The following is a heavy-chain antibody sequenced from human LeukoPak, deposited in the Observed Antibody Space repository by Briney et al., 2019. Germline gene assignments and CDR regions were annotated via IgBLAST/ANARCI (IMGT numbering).Heavy chain of an antibody. D-gene: IGHD3-22*01. CDR1: GFTFNRYA. CDR2: ISGGGGTT. J-gene: IGHJ4*02. V-gene: IGHV3-23*01. Sequence: GGSLRLSCAASGFTFNRYAMSWVRQAPGKGLEWVSGISGGGGTTYYADSVKGRFTISRDNSKNTPYLQMNSLRAEDTAVYYCARYYYDSSGYYIDYWGQGTLVTVSS. CDR3: ARYYYDSSGYYIDY.